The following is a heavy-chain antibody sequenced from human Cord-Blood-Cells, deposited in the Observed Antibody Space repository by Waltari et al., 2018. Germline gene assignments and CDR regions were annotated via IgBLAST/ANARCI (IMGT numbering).Heavy chain of an antibody. CDR2: IIPIVGTA. V-gene: IGHV1-69*18. CDR3: ANQPIAARNWFDP. Sequence: QVQLVQSGAEVKKPGSSVKVSCKASGGTFSSYALSWVRQAPGQGLEWMGRIIPIVGTANYAQKFQGRVTITADESTSTAYMGLSSLRSEDTAVYYWANQPIAARNWFDPWGQGTLVTISS. D-gene: IGHD6-6*01. J-gene: IGHJ5*02. CDR1: GGTFSSYA.